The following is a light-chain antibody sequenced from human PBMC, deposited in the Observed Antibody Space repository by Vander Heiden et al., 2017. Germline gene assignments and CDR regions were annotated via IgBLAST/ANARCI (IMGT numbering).Light chain of an antibody. J-gene: IGKJ5*01. CDR3: QHYDRSPLT. CDR1: QDISHY. CDR2: GAT. V-gene: IGKV1-16*02. Sequence: DIQMTQSPSSLSASVGDRVTITCRASQDISHYLAWFQQKPGKAPKSLIYGATSLQSGVPSKFNGSGSGTEFTLTISRLQPEDFATYYCQHYDRSPLTFGQGTRLEIK.